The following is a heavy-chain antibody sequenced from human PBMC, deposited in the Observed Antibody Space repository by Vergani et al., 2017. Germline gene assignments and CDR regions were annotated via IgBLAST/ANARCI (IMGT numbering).Heavy chain of an antibody. V-gene: IGHV1-8*01. Sequence: QVQLVQSGAEVRKPGASVRVSCKASGYTFTSYNINWVRQATGQGLEWMGWMNPNSGYTGYAQKFQGRVTVTRNTSISTAYMELSSLRSEDTAVYYCAKDNVPGYYDSSGYCDYWGQGTLVTVSS. CDR3: AKDNVPGYYDSSGYCDY. CDR2: MNPNSGYT. CDR1: GYTFTSYN. D-gene: IGHD3-22*01. J-gene: IGHJ4*02.